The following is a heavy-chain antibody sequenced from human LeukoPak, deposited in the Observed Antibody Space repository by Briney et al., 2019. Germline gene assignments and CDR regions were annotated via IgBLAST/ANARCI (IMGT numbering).Heavy chain of an antibody. Sequence: GESLKISCKASGYNFANYWIGWVRQMPGKGLEWMGILYPGDSDTKYSPSFQGQVTISADKSIDTAYLQWNSLKASDTAMYYCADFRAVGPIDNWGQGTLVTVSS. CDR2: LYPGDSDT. D-gene: IGHD1-26*01. CDR1: GYNFANYW. CDR3: ADFRAVGPIDN. J-gene: IGHJ4*02. V-gene: IGHV5-51*01.